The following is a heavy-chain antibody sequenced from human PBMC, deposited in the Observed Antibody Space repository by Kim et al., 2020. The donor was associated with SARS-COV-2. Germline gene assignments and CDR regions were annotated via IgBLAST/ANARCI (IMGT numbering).Heavy chain of an antibody. CDR2: SNPEGGRI. V-gene: IGHV3-74*01. J-gene: IGHJ5*02. CDR3: ARDLFGEFDL. D-gene: IGHD3-16*01. Sequence: SQSNPEGGRINCAGPVRGRFTISRDIAKTPLYLQMNSLRAEDTAVYYCARDLFGEFDLWGQGTLVTVSS.